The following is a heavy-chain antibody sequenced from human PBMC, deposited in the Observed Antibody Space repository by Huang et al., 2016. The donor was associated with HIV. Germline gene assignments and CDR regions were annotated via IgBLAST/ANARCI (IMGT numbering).Heavy chain of an antibody. J-gene: IGHJ3*02. CDR2: IKTKNDNYAT. CDR3: TRLRNGDDAFDI. CDR1: GFTFSGSA. Sequence: EVQLVQSRGGLLRPGGSLRVSCAASGFTFSGSALHWVRQTSGKGRGWVGRIKTKNDNYATAFTASLEGRFTVSRDDSRNTAYLQMNSLKTEDTAVYYCTRLRNGDDAFDIWGQGTTVTVSS. V-gene: IGHV3-73*01.